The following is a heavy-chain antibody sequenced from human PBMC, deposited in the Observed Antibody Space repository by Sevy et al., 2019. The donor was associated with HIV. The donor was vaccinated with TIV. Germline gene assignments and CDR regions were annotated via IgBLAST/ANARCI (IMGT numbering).Heavy chain of an antibody. D-gene: IGHD3-10*01. V-gene: IGHV3-23*01. CDR3: AKAYGSGSPPFD. CDR1: GFIFNSYA. Sequence: GGSLRLSCAASGFIFNSYAMSWVRQAPGKGLEWVSTISGSGGSTYYADSVKGRFTISRDNLKNTLDLQMNSLRAEDTAVYYCAKAYGSGSPPFDWGQRPLVTVSS. CDR2: ISGSGGST. J-gene: IGHJ4*02.